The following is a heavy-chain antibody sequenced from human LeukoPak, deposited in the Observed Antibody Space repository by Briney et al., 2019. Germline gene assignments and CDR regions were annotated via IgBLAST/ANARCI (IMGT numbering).Heavy chain of an antibody. V-gene: IGHV3-53*01. CDR3: ARVRSSGEPHLDF. D-gene: IGHD3-10*01. CDR1: GFTISNNY. J-gene: IGHJ4*02. Sequence: GGSLRLSCAASGFTISNNYMSWVRQAPGKGLEWVSVIFGGGRTYYADSVKGRFTISRDNSKNTLYLQMNSLRADDTAVYYCARVRSSGEPHLDFWGQGTLVTVSS. CDR2: IFGGGRT.